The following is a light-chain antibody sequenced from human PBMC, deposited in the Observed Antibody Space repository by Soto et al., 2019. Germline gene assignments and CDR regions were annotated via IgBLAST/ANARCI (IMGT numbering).Light chain of an antibody. V-gene: IGKV1-5*03. CDR3: QQYNDWT. J-gene: IGKJ1*01. Sequence: DIQMTQSPSTLSASVGDRVTITCRASQSISSWLAWYQQKPGTAPNLLIYKASTLQSGVPSRFSGSGSGTEFTLTISSLQPDDSATYYCQQYNDWTYGQGTKVDIK. CDR1: QSISSW. CDR2: KAS.